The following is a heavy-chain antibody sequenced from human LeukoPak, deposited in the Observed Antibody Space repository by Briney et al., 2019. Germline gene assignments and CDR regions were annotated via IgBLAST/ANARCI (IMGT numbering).Heavy chain of an antibody. Sequence: SETLSLTCTVSGGSISSYYWSWIRQPPGKGLEWIGYIYYSGSTNYNPSLKSRVTISVDTSKNQFSLKLSSVTAADTAVYYCARVGSSWYDDYYYYYMDVWGKGTTVTISS. J-gene: IGHJ6*03. D-gene: IGHD6-13*01. CDR2: IYYSGST. V-gene: IGHV4-59*01. CDR1: GGSISSYY. CDR3: ARVGSSWYDDYYYYYMDV.